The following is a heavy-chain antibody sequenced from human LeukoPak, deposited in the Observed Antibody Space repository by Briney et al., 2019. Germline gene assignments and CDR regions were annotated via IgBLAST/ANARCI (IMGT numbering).Heavy chain of an antibody. CDR1: GGSISNYY. CDR2: FYNSGST. Sequence: SETLSLTCTVSGGSISNYYWSWIRQPPGKGLEWIGSFYNSGSTKYNPSLKSRVTISADTSKNQFSLKLTSATAADTAVYYCAGALRWLAHDLWGQGTLVTVSS. CDR3: AGALRWLAHDL. D-gene: IGHD4-23*01. V-gene: IGHV4-59*08. J-gene: IGHJ5*02.